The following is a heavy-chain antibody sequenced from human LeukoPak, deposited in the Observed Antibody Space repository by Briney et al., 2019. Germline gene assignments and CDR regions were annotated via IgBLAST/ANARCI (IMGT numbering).Heavy chain of an antibody. CDR1: GYTFTSYG. V-gene: IGHV1-18*01. D-gene: IGHD4-17*01. CDR3: ARDLRNGDYGGY. J-gene: IGHJ4*02. Sequence: ASVKVSCKASGYTFTSYGISWVRQAPGQGLEWMGWISAYNGNTNYAQKLQGRVTMTTDTSTSTTYMELRSLRSDDTAVYYCARDLRNGDYGGYWGQGTLVTVSS. CDR2: ISAYNGNT.